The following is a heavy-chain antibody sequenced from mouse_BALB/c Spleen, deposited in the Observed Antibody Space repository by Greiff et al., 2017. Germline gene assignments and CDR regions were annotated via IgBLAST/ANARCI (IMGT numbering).Heavy chain of an antibody. J-gene: IGHJ4*01. CDR1: GFNIKDTY. V-gene: IGHV14-3*02. D-gene: IGHD1-1*01. Sequence: EVKLVESGAELVKPGASVKLSCTASGFNIKDTYMHWVKQRPEQGLEWIGRIDPANGNTKYDPKFQGKATITADTSSNTAYLQLSSLTSEDTAVYYCARINGSSYYAMDYWGQGTSVTVSS. CDR2: IDPANGNT. CDR3: ARINGSSYYAMDY.